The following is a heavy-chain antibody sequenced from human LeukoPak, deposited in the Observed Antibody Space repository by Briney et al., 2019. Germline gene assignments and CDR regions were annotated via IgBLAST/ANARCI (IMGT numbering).Heavy chain of an antibody. CDR2: IRYDGINK. CDR1: GFNFSTYG. J-gene: IGHJ6*03. Sequence: PGGSLRLSCAASGFNFSTYGMHWVRQAPGKGLEWVSFIRYDGINKFDGDSVRGRFTISRDNSKNALYLQMNSLRGADTAVYYCAKEYNDYGDYVGPRYHYYMDVWGKGTTVIVS. CDR3: AKEYNDYGDYVGPRYHYYMDV. V-gene: IGHV3-30*02. D-gene: IGHD4-17*01.